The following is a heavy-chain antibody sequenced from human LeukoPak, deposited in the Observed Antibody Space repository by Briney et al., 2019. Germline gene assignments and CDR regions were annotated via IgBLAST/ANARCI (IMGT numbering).Heavy chain of an antibody. CDR3: ARGLSDYGLYPLDF. V-gene: IGHV1-69*01. J-gene: IGHJ4*02. D-gene: IGHD3-16*01. Sequence: SVKVSCKTSGGTFNSYTISWVRQAPGQGLEWMGGIIPLFGTPNYAQNFQGRVTITADESTSTAYLELSSLRSEDTAIYFCARGLSDYGLYPLDFWGQGTLVTVSS. CDR1: GGTFNSYT. CDR2: IIPLFGTP.